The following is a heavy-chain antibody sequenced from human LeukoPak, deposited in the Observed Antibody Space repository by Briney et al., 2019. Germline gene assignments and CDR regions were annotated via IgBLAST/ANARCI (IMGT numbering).Heavy chain of an antibody. CDR1: GFTFDDYA. CDR3: AKDSTSRPTVTRGFDP. J-gene: IGHJ5*02. Sequence: PGGSLRLSCAASGFTFDDYAMHWVRQAPGKGLEWVAGISWDNDRIDYADYVKGRFTISRDNAKNSLYLQMNSLSAEDTALYYWAKDSTSRPTVTRGFDPWGQGTRVTVSS. CDR2: ISWDNDRI. D-gene: IGHD4-17*01. V-gene: IGHV3-9*01.